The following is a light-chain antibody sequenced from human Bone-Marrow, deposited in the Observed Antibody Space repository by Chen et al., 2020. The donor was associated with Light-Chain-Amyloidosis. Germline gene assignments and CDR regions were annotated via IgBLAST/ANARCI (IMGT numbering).Light chain of an antibody. CDR1: SSDVGGYNY. V-gene: IGLV2-14*03. CDR3: SSYTRSSTWL. CDR2: DVS. Sequence: QSALTQPASVSGSTGQSITISCTGTSSDVGGYNYVSWYQQHPGTAPKLVIFDVSYRPSGISNRFSGSKSGNTASLTISGLQAEDEADYYCSSYTRSSTWLFGGGTRLTVL. J-gene: IGLJ3*02.